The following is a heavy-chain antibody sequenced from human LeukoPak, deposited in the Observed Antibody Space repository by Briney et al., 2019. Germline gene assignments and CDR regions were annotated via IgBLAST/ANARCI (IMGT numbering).Heavy chain of an antibody. V-gene: IGHV3-53*01. CDR2: IYSGGST. CDR3: AREERLYGDYVGRYFDY. CDR1: ILTFNADV. J-gene: IGHJ4*02. Sequence: PGGSLRLSCAASILTFNADVMSWVRQAPGKGLEWVSVIYSGGSTYYADSVKGRFTISRDNSKNTLYLQMNSLRAEDTAVYYCAREERLYGDYVGRYFDYWGQGTLVTVSS. D-gene: IGHD4-17*01.